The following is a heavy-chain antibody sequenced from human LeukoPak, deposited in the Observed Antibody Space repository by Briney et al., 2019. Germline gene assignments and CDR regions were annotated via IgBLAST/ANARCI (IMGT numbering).Heavy chain of an antibody. CDR1: GASMNGHY. CDR3: ARVFRGAVTSNWYYT. D-gene: IGHD3-3*01. V-gene: IGHV4-59*11. CDR2: ISDSGST. J-gene: IGHJ5*01. Sequence: PSETLSLTCSVSGASMNGHYWTWIRLSPGKGLEWIGYISDSGSTSYNPSLRSRVIMALEASKTEFSLRLNSVTVADTAVYYCARVFRGAVTSNWYYTCRRGMLVTVSS.